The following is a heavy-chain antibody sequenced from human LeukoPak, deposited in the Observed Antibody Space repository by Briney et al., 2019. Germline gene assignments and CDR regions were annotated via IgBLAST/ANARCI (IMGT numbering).Heavy chain of an antibody. Sequence: SETLSLTCTVSGGSINSYYWSWIRQPPGKGLEWIGYIYYSGSTNYNPSLKSRVTISVDTSKNQFSLKLSSVTAADTAVYYCARGLADPYYFDYWGQGTLVTVSS. J-gene: IGHJ4*02. CDR1: GGSINSYY. CDR3: ARGLADPYYFDY. CDR2: IYYSGST. V-gene: IGHV4-59*12.